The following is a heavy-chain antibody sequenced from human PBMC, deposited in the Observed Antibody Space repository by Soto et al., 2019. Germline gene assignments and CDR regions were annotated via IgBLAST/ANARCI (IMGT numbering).Heavy chain of an antibody. V-gene: IGHV4-31*03. Sequence: SETLSLTCTVSGGSISSGGYYWSWIRQHPGKGLEWIGYIYYSGSTYYNPSLKSRVTISVDTSKNQFSLKLSSVTAADTAVYYCASQRDGYNSGFDYRGQGTLVTVSS. CDR1: GGSISSGGYY. J-gene: IGHJ4*02. CDR2: IYYSGST. CDR3: ASQRDGYNSGFDY. D-gene: IGHD5-12*01.